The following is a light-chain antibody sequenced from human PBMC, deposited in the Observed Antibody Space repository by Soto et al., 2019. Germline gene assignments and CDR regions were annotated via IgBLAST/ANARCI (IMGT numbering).Light chain of an antibody. CDR3: RQRSSWPFT. CDR2: DTS. Sequence: EIVLTQSPAILSLSPGERATLSCRASQSASTYLAWYQQKPGQAPRLLIYDTSNRASGVPARFSGSGSGTDFTLTISSLEPEDFAVYYCRQRSSWPFTFGPGATVDIK. V-gene: IGKV3-11*01. J-gene: IGKJ3*01. CDR1: QSASTY.